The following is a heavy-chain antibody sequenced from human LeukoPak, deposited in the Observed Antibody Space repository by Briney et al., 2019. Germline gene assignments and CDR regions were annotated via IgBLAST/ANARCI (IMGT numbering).Heavy chain of an antibody. V-gene: IGHV4-31*03. Sequence: PSQTLSLTCTVSGGSISSGGYYWSWIRQHPGKGLEWTGYIYYSGSTYYNPSLKSRVTISVDTSKNQFSLKLSSVTAADTAVYYCARVLDYGDYNFDYWGQGTLVTVSS. J-gene: IGHJ4*02. D-gene: IGHD4-17*01. CDR3: ARVLDYGDYNFDY. CDR1: GGSISSGGYY. CDR2: IYYSGST.